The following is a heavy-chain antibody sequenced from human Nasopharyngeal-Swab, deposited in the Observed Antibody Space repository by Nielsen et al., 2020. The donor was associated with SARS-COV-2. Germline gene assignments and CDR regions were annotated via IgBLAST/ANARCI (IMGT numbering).Heavy chain of an antibody. D-gene: IGHD3-10*01. CDR3: ARDRGALNV. Sequence: SQTLSLPCAISGDSVSRINAAWNWIRQSPSRGLEWLGRTYYRSQWYSDYAVSVKSRITINPDTAKNQFSLQLNSVTPEDTAVYYCARDRGALNVWGQGTTVTVSS. J-gene: IGHJ6*02. CDR2: TYYRSQWYS. V-gene: IGHV6-1*01. CDR1: GDSVSRINAA.